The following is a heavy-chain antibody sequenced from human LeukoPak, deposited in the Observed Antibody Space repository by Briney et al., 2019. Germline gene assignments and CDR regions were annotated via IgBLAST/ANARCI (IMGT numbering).Heavy chain of an antibody. D-gene: IGHD2-21*02. V-gene: IGHV4-39*01. Sequence: SETLSLTCTVSGGSISSSSYYWGCIRQPPGKGLDWIGTIYYSGSTYYNPSLKSRVTISVDTSKNQFSLKLSSVTATDTAVYYCATSYCGGDCRRNWFDPWGQGTLVTVSS. CDR3: ATSYCGGDCRRNWFDP. CDR1: GGSISSSSYY. CDR2: IYYSGST. J-gene: IGHJ5*02.